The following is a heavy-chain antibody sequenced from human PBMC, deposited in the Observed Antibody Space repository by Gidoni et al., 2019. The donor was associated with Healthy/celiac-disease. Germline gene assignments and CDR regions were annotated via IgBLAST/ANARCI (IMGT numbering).Heavy chain of an antibody. CDR3: ARVAVAGTEGYGMDV. CDR2: IYYSGST. V-gene: IGHV4-59*01. D-gene: IGHD6-19*01. J-gene: IGHJ6*02. CDR1: GGSISSYY. Sequence: QVQLQESGPGLVKPSETLSLTCTASGGSISSYYCSWIRQPPGKGLEWIGYIYYSGSTNYNPALKSRVTISVDTSKNQFSLKLSSVTAADTAVYYCARVAVAGTEGYGMDVWGQGTTVTVSS.